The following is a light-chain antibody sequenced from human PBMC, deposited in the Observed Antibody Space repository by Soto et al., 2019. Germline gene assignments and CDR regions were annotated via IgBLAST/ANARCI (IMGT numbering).Light chain of an antibody. CDR2: GAS. J-gene: IGKJ5*01. V-gene: IGKV3-20*01. CDR3: QQYGSSPPIT. CDR1: QSVSSSY. Sequence: EIVLTQSPGTLSLSPGERATLSCRASQSVSSSYLAWYQQKPGQAPRLLIYGASSRATGITDRFSGSGSGTDFTLTIIRLEPEDFAVYYCQQYGSSPPITFGQGTRLEIK.